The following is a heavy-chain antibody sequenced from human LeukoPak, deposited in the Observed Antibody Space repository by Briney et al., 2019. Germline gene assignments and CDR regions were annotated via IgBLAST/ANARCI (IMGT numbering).Heavy chain of an antibody. V-gene: IGHV3-7*01. D-gene: IGHD6-19*01. CDR1: GFTFSSYW. J-gene: IGHJ4*02. CDR3: ARVRVAVAGTGDYYFDY. Sequence: GGSLRLSCAASGFTFSSYWMSWVRQAPGKGLEWVANIKQDGSEKYYVDSVKGRFTTSRDNAKNSLYLQMNSLRAEDTAVYYCARVRVAVAGTGDYYFDYWGQGTLVTVSS. CDR2: IKQDGSEK.